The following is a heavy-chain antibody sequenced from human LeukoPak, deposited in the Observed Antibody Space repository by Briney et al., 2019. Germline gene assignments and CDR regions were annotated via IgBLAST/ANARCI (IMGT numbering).Heavy chain of an antibody. CDR3: ARTVAGNHYYYYYYMDV. V-gene: IGHV3-11*04. J-gene: IGHJ6*03. CDR2: ISSSGSTI. CDR1: GFTFSDYY. D-gene: IGHD6-19*01. Sequence: RAGGSLRLSCAASGFTFSDYYMSWIRQAPGKGLEWVSYISSSGSTIYYADSVKGRFTISRDNAKNSLYLQMNSLRAEDTAVYYCARTVAGNHYYYYYYMDVWGKGTTVTVSS.